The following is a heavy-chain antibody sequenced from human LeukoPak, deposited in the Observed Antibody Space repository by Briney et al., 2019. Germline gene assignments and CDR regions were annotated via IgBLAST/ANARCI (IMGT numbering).Heavy chain of an antibody. CDR2: IYYSGST. CDR1: GGSISSYY. CDR3: ARGIDFWSGYLTYFDY. Sequence: SETLSLTCTVSGGSISSYYWSWIRQPPGKGLEWIGYIYYSGSTNHNPSLKSRVTISVDTSKNQFSLKLSSVTAADTAVYYCARGIDFWSGYLTYFDYWGQGTLVTVSS. V-gene: IGHV4-59*08. D-gene: IGHD3-3*01. J-gene: IGHJ4*02.